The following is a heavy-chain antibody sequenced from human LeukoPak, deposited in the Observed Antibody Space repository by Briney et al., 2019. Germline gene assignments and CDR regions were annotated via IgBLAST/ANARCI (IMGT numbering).Heavy chain of an antibody. D-gene: IGHD3-9*01. V-gene: IGHV4-31*03. CDR2: IYYSGST. CDR3: ARVGYYDILTGYYYYGMDV. J-gene: IGHJ6*02. CDR1: GGSVSSGSYY. Sequence: PSETLSLTCTVSGGSVSSGSYYWSWIRQHPGKGLEWIGYIYYSGSTYYNPSLKSRVTISVDTSKNQFSLKLSSVTAADTAVYYCARVGYYDILTGYYYYGMDVWGQGTTVTVSS.